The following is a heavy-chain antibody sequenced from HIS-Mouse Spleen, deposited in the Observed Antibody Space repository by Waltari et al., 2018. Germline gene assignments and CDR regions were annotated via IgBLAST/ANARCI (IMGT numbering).Heavy chain of an antibody. D-gene: IGHD6-13*01. Sequence: QLQLQESGPGLVKPSATLSLTCTVSGCSISSSSYSLCWLRQPPGKGLEWIGSLYYSGSTYYTPSLKSRVTISVDTSKNQFSLKLSSVTAADTAVYYCAREIPYSSSWYDWYFDLWGRGTLVTVSS. CDR1: GCSISSSSYS. J-gene: IGHJ2*01. CDR3: AREIPYSSSWYDWYFDL. CDR2: LYYSGST. V-gene: IGHV4-39*07.